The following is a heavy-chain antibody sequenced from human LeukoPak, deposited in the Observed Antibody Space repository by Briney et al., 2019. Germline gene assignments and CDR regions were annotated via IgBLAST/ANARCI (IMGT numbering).Heavy chain of an antibody. V-gene: IGHV3-74*03. CDR2: ITDDATT. Sequence: GGSLKLSCAASGFTFSSAWMHWARQAPGTGLVWVSRITDDATTTYADSVRGRFTISRDNAKNILYLQMNSLRAEDTAVYYCGRDRVGPDYWGQGTLVTVSS. CDR3: GRDRVGPDY. D-gene: IGHD1-26*01. CDR1: GFTFSSAW. J-gene: IGHJ4*02.